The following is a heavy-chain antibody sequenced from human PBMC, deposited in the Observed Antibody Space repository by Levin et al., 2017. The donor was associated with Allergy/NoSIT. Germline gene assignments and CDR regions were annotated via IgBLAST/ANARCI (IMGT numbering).Heavy chain of an antibody. Sequence: KESGPTLVKPTQTLTVTCTFSGFSLSTSGVGVGWIRQPPGKALEWLALVYWDDDKRYSPSLKSRLTITKDTSKNQVVLTMTKMDPVDTATYYCAHYALEGLPHAFDIWGQGTMVTVSS. D-gene: IGHD4-11*01. CDR3: AHYALEGLPHAFDI. J-gene: IGHJ3*02. CDR1: GFSLSTSGVG. CDR2: VYWDDDK. V-gene: IGHV2-5*02.